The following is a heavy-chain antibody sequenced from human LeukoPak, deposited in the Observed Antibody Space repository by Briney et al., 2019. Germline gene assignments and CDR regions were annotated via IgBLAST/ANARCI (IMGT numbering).Heavy chain of an antibody. Sequence: HSGGSLRLSCAASGFTFSSYAMHWVRQAPGKGLEWVAVISYEGSNKYYADSVKGRFTISRDNSNNTLYLQMHSLSAENTAVYYCVRGGGYHSYFDYWGQGTLVTVSS. CDR2: ISYEGSNK. D-gene: IGHD5-12*01. V-gene: IGHV3-30-3*01. CDR3: VRGGGYHSYFDY. J-gene: IGHJ4*02. CDR1: GFTFSSYA.